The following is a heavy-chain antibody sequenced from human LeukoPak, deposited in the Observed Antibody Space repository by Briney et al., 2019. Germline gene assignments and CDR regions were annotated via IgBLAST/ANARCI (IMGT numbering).Heavy chain of an antibody. CDR1: GFTFSSYG. CDR2: IWYDGSNK. CDR3: ARDGKPGRNDVFDI. D-gene: IGHD1-26*01. J-gene: IGHJ3*02. Sequence: PGGSLRLSCAASGFTFSSYGMHWVRQAPGKGLEWVAVIWYDGSNKYYADSVKGRFTISRDNSKNTLYLQMNSLRAEDTAVYYCARDGKPGRNDVFDIWGQGTMVTVSS. V-gene: IGHV3-33*01.